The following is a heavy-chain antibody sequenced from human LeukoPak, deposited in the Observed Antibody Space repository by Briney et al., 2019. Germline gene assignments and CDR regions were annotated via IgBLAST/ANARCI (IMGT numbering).Heavy chain of an antibody. CDR2: ITTSGDST. D-gene: IGHD2-15*01. J-gene: IGHJ4*02. Sequence: GGSLSLSCAASGLTFSVSGMHWVRQPPGKGLEWVSAITTSGDSTYYADSVKGRFTISRDNSKNTLYLQMNSLRAEDTAIYFCAKRNCSGTNCYPLDSWGRGTLVTVSS. CDR3: AKRNCSGTNCYPLDS. V-gene: IGHV3-23*01. CDR1: GLTFSVSG.